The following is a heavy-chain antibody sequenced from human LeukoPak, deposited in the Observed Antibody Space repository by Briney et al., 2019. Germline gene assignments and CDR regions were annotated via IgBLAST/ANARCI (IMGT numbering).Heavy chain of an antibody. Sequence: HPGGSLRLSCAASGFTFSSYGMHRVRQAPGKGLEWVAVISYDGSNKYYADSVKGRFTISRDNSKNTLYLQMNSLRAEDTAVYYCAKDRGYSYGQPDYWGQGTLVTVSS. D-gene: IGHD5-18*01. V-gene: IGHV3-30*18. CDR1: GFTFSSYG. J-gene: IGHJ4*02. CDR3: AKDRGYSYGQPDY. CDR2: ISYDGSNK.